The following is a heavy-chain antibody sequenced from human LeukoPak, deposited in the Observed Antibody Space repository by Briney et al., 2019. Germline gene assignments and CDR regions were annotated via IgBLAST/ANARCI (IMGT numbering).Heavy chain of an antibody. CDR1: GFTFSDYY. D-gene: IGHD3-10*01. V-gene: IGHV3-9*01. J-gene: IGHJ4*02. Sequence: GGSLRLSCADSGFTFSDYYMSWIRQAPGKGLEWVSGISWNSGSIGYADSVKGRFTTSRDNAKNSLYLQTNSLRAEDTALYYCAKGHGSSTKQGFDYWGQGALVTVSS. CDR2: ISWNSGSI. CDR3: AKGHGSSTKQGFDY.